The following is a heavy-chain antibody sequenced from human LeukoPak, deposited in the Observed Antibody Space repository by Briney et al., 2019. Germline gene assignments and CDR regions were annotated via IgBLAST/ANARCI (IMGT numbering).Heavy chain of an antibody. D-gene: IGHD3-9*01. CDR3: AREDILTGYYGY. J-gene: IGHJ4*02. V-gene: IGHV4-61*02. CDR1: GGSISSGSYY. Sequence: PSQTPSLTCTVSGGSISSGSYYWSWIRQPAGKGLEWIGRIYTSGSTNYNPSLKSRVTISVDTSKNQFSLKLSSVTAADTAVYYCAREDILTGYYGYWGQGTLVTVSS. CDR2: IYTSGST.